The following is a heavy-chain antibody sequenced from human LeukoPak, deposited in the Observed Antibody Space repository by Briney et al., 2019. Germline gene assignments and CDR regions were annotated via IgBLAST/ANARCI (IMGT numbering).Heavy chain of an antibody. V-gene: IGHV3-74*01. CDR2: IYIDGSDT. CDR3: AREENAFDV. Sequence: GGSLRLSCAASGFTITRHWMHWVRQAPGEGLVWVSGIYIDGSDTTYADSVKGRFTISRDNAKNTLYLQMNSLRVEDTAVYYCAREENAFDVWGLGTMVTVSS. J-gene: IGHJ3*01. CDR1: GFTITRHW.